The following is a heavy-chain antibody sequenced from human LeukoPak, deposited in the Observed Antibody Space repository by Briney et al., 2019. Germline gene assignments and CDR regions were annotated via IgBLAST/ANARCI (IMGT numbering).Heavy chain of an antibody. CDR3: AKDAYCGGDCYPAEYFQH. V-gene: IGHV3-23*01. CDR1: GFTFSGYA. J-gene: IGHJ1*01. Sequence: GGSLRLSCAASGFTFSGYAMSWVRQAPGKGLKWVSTISGGGGSTYYADSVKGRFTISRDNSKNTLYLQMNSLRAEDTAVYYCAKDAYCGGDCYPAEYFQHWGQGTLVTVSS. CDR2: ISGGGGST. D-gene: IGHD2-21*02.